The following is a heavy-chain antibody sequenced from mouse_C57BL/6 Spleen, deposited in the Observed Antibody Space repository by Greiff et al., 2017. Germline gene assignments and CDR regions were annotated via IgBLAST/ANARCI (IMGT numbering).Heavy chain of an antibody. CDR1: GFSLTSYG. J-gene: IGHJ4*01. Sequence: VKLMESGPGLVAPSQSLSITCTVSGFSLTSYGVDWVRQPPGKGLEWLGVIWGGGSTNYNSALMSRLSISKDNSKSQVFLKMNSLQTDDTAMYYCAKRATGDYYGSSYEGVDYWGQGTSVTVSS. CDR3: AKRATGDYYGSSYEGVDY. V-gene: IGHV2-9*01. D-gene: IGHD1-1*01. CDR2: IWGGGST.